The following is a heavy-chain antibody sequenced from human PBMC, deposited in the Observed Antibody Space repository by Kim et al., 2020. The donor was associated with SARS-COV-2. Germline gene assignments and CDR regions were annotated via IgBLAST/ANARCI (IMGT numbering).Heavy chain of an antibody. CDR1: GGSISSYY. V-gene: IGHV4-59*13. D-gene: IGHD3-9*01. CDR2: VYYSGNT. CDR3: AGYHYDCSHELHFEY. Sequence: SETLSLSCTVSGGSISSYYWSWIRQPPGKGLEWIGYVYYSGNTNYNPSLNYNPSLKSRVTMSVDTSENQFSLRLSSVTAADTAVYYCAGYHYDCSHELHFEYWGQGNLVTVSS. J-gene: IGHJ4*02.